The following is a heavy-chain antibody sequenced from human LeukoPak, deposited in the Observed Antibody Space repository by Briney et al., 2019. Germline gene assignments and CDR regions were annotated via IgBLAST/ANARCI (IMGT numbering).Heavy chain of an antibody. D-gene: IGHD2-2*01. V-gene: IGHV4-39*07. J-gene: IGHJ4*02. Sequence: SETLSLTCTVSGDSISSSSSCWGWSRQPPGGGLEWIGHIYYSGRTYYTPPLKTRITISVDTSQTQFSLKLSSVTVADTAIYYCARGLYCSSSSCYSYWGQGPLVTVSS. CDR1: GDSISSSSSC. CDR2: IYYSGRT. CDR3: ARGLYCSSSSCYSY.